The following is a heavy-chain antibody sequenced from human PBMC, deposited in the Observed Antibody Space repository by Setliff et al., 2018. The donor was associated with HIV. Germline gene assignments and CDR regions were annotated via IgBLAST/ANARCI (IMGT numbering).Heavy chain of an antibody. J-gene: IGHJ3*02. D-gene: IGHD3-16*01. V-gene: IGHV4-34*01. Sequence: SETLSLTCAAYGGSFRDYSWTWIRQTPGKGMEWIGEINHSGSTNFNPSLKSRVTISVDTSKNQFSLTLKSVTAADTAVYYCARAAYSDAFDIWGQGTLVTVSS. CDR1: GGSFRDYS. CDR2: INHSGST. CDR3: ARAAYSDAFDI.